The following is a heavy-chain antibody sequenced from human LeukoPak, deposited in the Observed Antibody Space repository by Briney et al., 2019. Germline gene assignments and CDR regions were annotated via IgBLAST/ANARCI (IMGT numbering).Heavy chain of an antibody. CDR1: GFDFTRDW. D-gene: IGHD4-17*01. CDR2: IFPDDSDT. CDR3: ARRDPTTVTAFDY. V-gene: IGHV5-51*01. J-gene: IGHJ4*02. Sequence: GESLKISCRFSGFDFTRDWIGWVRLMPGKGLEWMGIIFPDDSDTRYSPSFQGQVTLSADKSISTAYLQWSSLKASDTAIYCCARRDPTTVTAFDYWGQGTLVTVSS.